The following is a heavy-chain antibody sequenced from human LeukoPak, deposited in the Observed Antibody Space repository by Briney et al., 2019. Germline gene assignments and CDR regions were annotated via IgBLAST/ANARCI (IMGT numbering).Heavy chain of an antibody. CDR1: GSSISSYY. Sequence: SETLSLTCTVSGSSISSYYWSWIRQPPGKGLEWIGYIYYSGSTNYNPSLKSRVTISVDTSKNQFSLKLSSVTAADTAVYYCARLYDYWGQGTLVTVSS. CDR3: ARLYDY. CDR2: IYYSGST. J-gene: IGHJ4*02. V-gene: IGHV4-59*08.